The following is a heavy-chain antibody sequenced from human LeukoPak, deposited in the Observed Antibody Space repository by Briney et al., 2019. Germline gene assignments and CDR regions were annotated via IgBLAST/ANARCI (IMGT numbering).Heavy chain of an antibody. Sequence: GGSLRLSCAASGFTFSRYSMNWVRQAPGKGLEWVSSISISSNYIYYTDSVKGRFTISRDNAKNSLYLQINSLRAEDTAVYYCAKSLARGNYFDYWGQGTLVTASS. D-gene: IGHD5-24*01. CDR1: GFTFSRYS. V-gene: IGHV3-21*04. CDR2: ISISSNYI. J-gene: IGHJ4*02. CDR3: AKSLARGNYFDY.